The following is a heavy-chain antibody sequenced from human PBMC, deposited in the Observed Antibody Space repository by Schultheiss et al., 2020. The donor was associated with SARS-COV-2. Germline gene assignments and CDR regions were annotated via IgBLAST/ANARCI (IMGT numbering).Heavy chain of an antibody. V-gene: IGHV3-30*18. Sequence: GGSLRLSCAASGFTFSSYGMHWVRQAPGKGLEWVAVISYDGSNKYYADSVKGRFTISRDNSKNTLYLQMNSLRAEDTAVYYCAKDSGLSSYYYYFYMDVWGKGTTVTVSS. CDR1: GFTFSSYG. J-gene: IGHJ6*03. CDR2: ISYDGSNK. CDR3: AKDSGLSSYYYYFYMDV. D-gene: IGHD3-16*02.